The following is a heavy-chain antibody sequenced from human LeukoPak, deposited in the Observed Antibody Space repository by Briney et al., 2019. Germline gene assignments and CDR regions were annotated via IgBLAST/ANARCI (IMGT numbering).Heavy chain of an antibody. CDR2: INTNTWNP. J-gene: IGHJ6*03. Sequence: ASVKVSCKASGYTFTSYAMNWVRQAPGQGLEGMGWINTNTWNPTYAQAFTRRFVFSLDTLVSKAYLQISSLKAEDTAVYYCARLGVVVTAIQDNDYYYYYMDVWGKGTTVTVSS. CDR3: ARLGVVVTAIQDNDYYYYYMDV. V-gene: IGHV7-4-1*02. CDR1: GYTFTSYA. D-gene: IGHD2-21*02.